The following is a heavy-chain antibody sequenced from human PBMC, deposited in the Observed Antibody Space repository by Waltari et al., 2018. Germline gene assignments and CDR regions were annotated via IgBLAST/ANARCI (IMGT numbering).Heavy chain of an antibody. D-gene: IGHD3-10*01. Sequence: EVHLVQSGGGLVRPGGSLRLSCAASGFNFSSYSMDWFRQAPGKVLECVSYISSSSSTVYYADSVKGRFTISRDNAKNSLYLQMNSLRAEDTAVYYCAREYYTHFDYWGQGTLVTVSS. J-gene: IGHJ4*02. CDR3: AREYYTHFDY. CDR1: GFNFSSYS. CDR2: ISSSSSTV. V-gene: IGHV3-48*01.